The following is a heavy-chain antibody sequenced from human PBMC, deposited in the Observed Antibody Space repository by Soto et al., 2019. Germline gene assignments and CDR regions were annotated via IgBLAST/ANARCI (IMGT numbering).Heavy chain of an antibody. D-gene: IGHD3-9*01. Sequence: SGPTLVNPTQTLTLTCTFSGFSLSTSGMCVSWIRQPPGKALEWLALIDWDDDKYYSTSLKTRLTISKDTSKNQVVLTMTNMDPVDTATYYCARIREYYDILTGYSHAFDIWGQGTMVTVSS. V-gene: IGHV2-70*01. CDR2: IDWDDDK. CDR3: ARIREYYDILTGYSHAFDI. J-gene: IGHJ3*02. CDR1: GFSLSTSGMC.